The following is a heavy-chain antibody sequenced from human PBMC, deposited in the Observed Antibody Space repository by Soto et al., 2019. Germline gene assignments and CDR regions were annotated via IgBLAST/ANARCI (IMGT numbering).Heavy chain of an antibody. CDR2: IWYDGSTR. CDR1: GFNFGSNG. J-gene: IGHJ4*02. V-gene: IGHV3-33*01. Sequence: GGSLRLSCEGSGFNFGSNGMHWVRQAPGKGLEWVAVIWYDGSTRYYAESVEGRFTISRDNSKNTVYLQMDSLRVEDTAVYYCARWGDNKKLDYWGQGAPVTVSS. D-gene: IGHD3-10*01. CDR3: ARWGDNKKLDY.